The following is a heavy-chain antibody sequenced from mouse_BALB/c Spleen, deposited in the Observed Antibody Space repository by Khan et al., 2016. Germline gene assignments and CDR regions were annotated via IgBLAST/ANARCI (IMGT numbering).Heavy chain of an antibody. CDR3: GRGGYDYAWFAY. V-gene: IGHV9-3*02. CDR1: GYSFTNYG. D-gene: IGHD2-4*01. J-gene: IGHJ3*01. CDR2: IDTNTGEP. Sequence: QIQLVQSGPELKKPGETVKISCKASGYSFTNYGMNWVKQAPGKGLKWMGWIDTNTGEPTYAEEFKGRFAFSLDTSAITAYLQINNLKNDDTATXFCGRGGYDYAWFAYWGQGTLVTVSA.